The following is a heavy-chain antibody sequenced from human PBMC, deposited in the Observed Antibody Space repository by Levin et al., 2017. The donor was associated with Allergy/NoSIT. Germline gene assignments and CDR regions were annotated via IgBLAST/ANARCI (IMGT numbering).Heavy chain of an antibody. D-gene: IGHD6-19*01. J-gene: IGHJ4*02. V-gene: IGHV3-23*01. CDR2: ISGSGGGT. Sequence: GESLKISCAASGFTFSSYTTNWVRQAPGKGLEWLSSISGSGGGTFYADSVKGRFTISRDFSQNTIYLQMNSLISDDTAVYYCAKNSSANYFDYWGQGTLVTVSS. CDR1: GFTFSSYT. CDR3: AKNSSANYFDY.